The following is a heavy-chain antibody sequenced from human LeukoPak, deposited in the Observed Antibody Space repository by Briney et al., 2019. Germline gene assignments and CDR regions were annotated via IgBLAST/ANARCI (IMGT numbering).Heavy chain of an antibody. CDR2: IIPIFGTA. D-gene: IGHD3-9*01. CDR3: ARAEILTGYYPRYYFDY. J-gene: IGHJ4*02. CDR1: GDTFSSYA. Sequence: SVKVSCKASGDTFSSYAISWVRQAPGQGLEWMGGIIPIFGTANYAQKFQGRVTITTDESTSTAYMELSSLRSEDTAVYYCARAEILTGYYPRYYFDYWGQGTLVTVSS. V-gene: IGHV1-69*05.